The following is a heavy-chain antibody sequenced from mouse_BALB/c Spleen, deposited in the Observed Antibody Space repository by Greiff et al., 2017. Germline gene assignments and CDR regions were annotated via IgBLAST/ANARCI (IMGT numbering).Heavy chain of an antibody. CDR3: ARDYYGSSYPWYFDV. D-gene: IGHD1-1*01. CDR2: IWGDGST. CDR1: GFSLTGYG. J-gene: IGHJ1*01. Sequence: VQLQESGPGLVAPSQSLSITCTVSGFSLTGYGVNWVRQPPGKGLEWLGMIWGDGSTDYNSALKSRLSISKDNSKSQVFLKMNSLQTDDTARYYCARDYYGSSYPWYFDVWGAGTTVTVSS. V-gene: IGHV2-6-7*02.